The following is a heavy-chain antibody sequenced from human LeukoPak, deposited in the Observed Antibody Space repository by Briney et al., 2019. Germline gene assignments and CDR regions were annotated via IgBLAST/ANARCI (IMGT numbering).Heavy chain of an antibody. J-gene: IGHJ4*02. CDR2: INPNSGGT. CDR3: ARVGRRGYYTLVYYFDY. V-gene: IGHV1-2*02. D-gene: IGHD3-22*01. CDR1: GYTFTTYD. Sequence: GASVTVSCKASGYTFTTYDISWVRQAPGQGLEWMGWINPNSGGTNYAQKFQGRVTMTRDTSISTAYMELSRLRSDDTAVYYCARVGRRGYYTLVYYFDYWGQGTLVTVSS.